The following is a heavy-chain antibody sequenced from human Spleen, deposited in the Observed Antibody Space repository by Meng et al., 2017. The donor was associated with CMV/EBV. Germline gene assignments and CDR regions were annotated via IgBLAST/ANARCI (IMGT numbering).Heavy chain of an antibody. CDR3: ARRRDGYNSIDY. Sequence: GESLKISCKGSGYMFSNYWIGWVRPMPGKGLEWMGIIYPGDSDTRYSPSFQGQVTISADKSISSAYLQWTSLKASDTAVYYCARRRDGYNSIDYWGQGTLVTVSS. J-gene: IGHJ4*02. D-gene: IGHD5-24*01. CDR1: GYMFSNYW. CDR2: IYPGDSDT. V-gene: IGHV5-51*01.